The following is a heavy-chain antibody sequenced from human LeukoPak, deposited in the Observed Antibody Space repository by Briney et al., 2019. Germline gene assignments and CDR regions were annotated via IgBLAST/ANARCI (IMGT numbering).Heavy chain of an antibody. Sequence: PSETLSLTCAVYGGSFSGYYWSWTRQPPGKGLEWIGEINHSGSTNYNPSLKSRVTISVDTSKNQFSLKLSSVTAADTAVYYCGRRQIAARGYFDYWGQGTLVTVSS. D-gene: IGHD6-6*01. V-gene: IGHV4-34*01. CDR2: INHSGST. CDR1: GGSFSGYY. J-gene: IGHJ4*02. CDR3: GRRQIAARGYFDY.